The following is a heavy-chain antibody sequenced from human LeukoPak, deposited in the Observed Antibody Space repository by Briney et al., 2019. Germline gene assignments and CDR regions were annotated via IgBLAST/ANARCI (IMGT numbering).Heavy chain of an antibody. CDR2: ISSSSSYI. CDR3: ASDYYGSGSYSPNAFDI. CDR1: GFTFSSYS. D-gene: IGHD3-10*01. V-gene: IGHV3-21*01. J-gene: IGHJ3*02. Sequence: GGSLRLSCAASGFTFSSYSMNWVRQAPGKGLEWVSSISSSSSYIYYADSVKGRFTISRDNAKNSLYLQMNSLRAEDTAVYYCASDYYGSGSYSPNAFDIWGQGTMVTVSS.